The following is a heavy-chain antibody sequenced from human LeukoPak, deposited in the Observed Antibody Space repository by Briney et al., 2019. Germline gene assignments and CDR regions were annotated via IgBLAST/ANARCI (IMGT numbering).Heavy chain of an antibody. CDR2: IYIGGGA. CDR3: ARDQNSLYYYDSSGYPI. J-gene: IGHJ3*02. V-gene: IGHV4-4*07. Sequence: SETLSLTCTVSGASISIYYWGWIRQPAGKGLEWIGRIYIGGGAYYNPSLKSRVSMSVDTSNNQFSLKLTSVTAADTAVYYCARDQNSLYYYDSSGYPIWGQGTMVTVSS. D-gene: IGHD3-22*01. CDR1: GASISIYY.